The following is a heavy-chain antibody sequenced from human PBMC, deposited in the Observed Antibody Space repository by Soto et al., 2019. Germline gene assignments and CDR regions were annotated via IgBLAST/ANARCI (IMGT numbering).Heavy chain of an antibody. V-gene: IGHV4-34*01. Sequence: SETLSLTCAVYGGSFSGYYWSWIRQPPGKGLEWIGEINHSGSTNYNPSLKSRVTISVDTSKNQFSLKLSSVTAADTAVYYCARDRDTAMAFFDYWGQGTLVT. CDR1: GGSFSGYY. D-gene: IGHD5-18*01. CDR3: ARDRDTAMAFFDY. CDR2: INHSGST. J-gene: IGHJ4*02.